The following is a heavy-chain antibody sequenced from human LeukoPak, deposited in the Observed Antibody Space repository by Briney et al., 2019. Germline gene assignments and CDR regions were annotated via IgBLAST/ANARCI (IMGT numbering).Heavy chain of an antibody. D-gene: IGHD3-3*01. CDR1: GFTFSSYD. J-gene: IGHJ3*02. Sequence: PGGSLRLSCAACGFTFSSYDMRGVRQARGKGREWVSAISGSGGSKYYADSVKGGFTISRDNYKNSLYGKMKRQRAEDTAVYYCAKAPYYAFWSGYSWTAFDIWGQGTMVTVSS. CDR2: ISGSGGSK. CDR3: AKAPYYAFWSGYSWTAFDI. V-gene: IGHV3-23*01.